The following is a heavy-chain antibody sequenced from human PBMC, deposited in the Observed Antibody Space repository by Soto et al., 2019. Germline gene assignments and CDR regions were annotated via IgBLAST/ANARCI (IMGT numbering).Heavy chain of an antibody. Sequence: QVQLVESGGGVVQPGRSLRLSCAASGFTFSSYGMHWVRQAPGKGLEWVAVISYDGSNKYYADSVKGRFTISRDNSKNSLYLQMNSLRAEDTAVYYCAKDLAVVPAAIPLAFVYYYYYYGMDVWGQGTTVTVSS. V-gene: IGHV3-30*18. D-gene: IGHD2-2*01. J-gene: IGHJ6*02. CDR1: GFTFSSYG. CDR2: ISYDGSNK. CDR3: AKDLAVVPAAIPLAFVYYYYYYGMDV.